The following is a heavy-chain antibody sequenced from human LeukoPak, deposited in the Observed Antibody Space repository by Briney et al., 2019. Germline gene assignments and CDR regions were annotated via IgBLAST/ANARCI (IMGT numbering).Heavy chain of an antibody. D-gene: IGHD5-18*01. CDR3: AHSWNTWIQLWPLFDY. J-gene: IGHJ4*02. Sequence: SGPTLVNPTQTLTLTCTFSGFSLSTSGVGVGWIRQPPGKALEWLALIYWDDDKRYSPSLKSRLTITKDTSKNQVVLTMTNMDPVDTATYYCAHSWNTWIQLWPLFDYWGQGTLVTVSS. CDR2: IYWDDDK. V-gene: IGHV2-5*02. CDR1: GFSLSTSGVG.